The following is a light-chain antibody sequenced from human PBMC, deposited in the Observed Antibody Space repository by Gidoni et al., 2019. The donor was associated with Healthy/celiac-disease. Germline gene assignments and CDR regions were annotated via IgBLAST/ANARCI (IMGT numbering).Light chain of an antibody. J-gene: IGKJ5*01. Sequence: DIQMTQSPSSLSASVGDRVTSTCRASQSISSYLNWYQQKPGKAPKLLIYAASSLQSGVPSRFSGSGSWTDFTLTISSLLPEDFATYYCQQRYSTPPFTFGQGTRLEIK. CDR3: QQRYSTPPFT. CDR2: AAS. CDR1: QSISSY. V-gene: IGKV1-39*01.